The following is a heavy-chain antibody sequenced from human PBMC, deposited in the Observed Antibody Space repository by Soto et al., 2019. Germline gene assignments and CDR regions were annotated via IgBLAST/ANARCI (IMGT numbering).Heavy chain of an antibody. CDR2: ISAYNGNT. J-gene: IGHJ5*02. CDR1: GYTSTSYG. CDR3: ARGRYYDFWIGYYTFDP. V-gene: IGHV1-18*01. Sequence: ASVKGSCKASGYTSTSYGISWVRQAPGQGLEWMGWISAYNGNTNYAQKLQGRVTMTTDTSTSTAYMELRSLRSDDTAVYYCARGRYYDFWIGYYTFDPWGQGTLVTVSS. D-gene: IGHD3-3*01.